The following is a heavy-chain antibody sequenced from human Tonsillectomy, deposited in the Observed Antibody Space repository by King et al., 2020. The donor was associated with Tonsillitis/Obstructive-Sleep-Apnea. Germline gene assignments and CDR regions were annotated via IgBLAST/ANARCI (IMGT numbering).Heavy chain of an antibody. Sequence: QLVQSGAEVKKPGASVKVSCKASGYTFTSYGISWVRQAPGQGLQLMGWSSAYNGNTNYAQKLQGRVTMTTDNSTSTAYMELRSLRSDDTAVYYCARAPWKIVVVVADGLDYWGQGTLVTVSS. J-gene: IGHJ4*02. D-gene: IGHD2-15*01. V-gene: IGHV1-18*01. CDR3: ARAPWKIVVVVADGLDY. CDR2: SSAYNGNT. CDR1: GYTFTSYG.